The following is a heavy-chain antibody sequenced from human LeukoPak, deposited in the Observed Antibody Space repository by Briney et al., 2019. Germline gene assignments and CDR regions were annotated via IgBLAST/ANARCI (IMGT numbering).Heavy chain of an antibody. V-gene: IGHV1-2*04. D-gene: IGHD6-19*01. CDR1: GYTFTGYY. Sequence: ASVKVSCKASGYTFTGYYMHWVRQAPGQGLEWMGWINPNSGGTNYAQKFQGWVTMTRDTSISTAYMELSRLRSDDTAVYYCARAASSGWYSDDAFDIWGQGTMVTVSS. CDR3: ARAASSGWYSDDAFDI. CDR2: INPNSGGT. J-gene: IGHJ3*02.